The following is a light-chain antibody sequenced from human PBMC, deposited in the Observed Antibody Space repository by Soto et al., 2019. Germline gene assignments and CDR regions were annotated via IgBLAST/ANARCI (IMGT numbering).Light chain of an antibody. CDR2: DAS. CDR1: QSISSW. CDR3: QQYNSYSWT. V-gene: IGKV1-5*01. Sequence: DIQMTQSPSTLSASLVDTVTITCRASQSISSWLAWYRQKPGKAPKLLIYDASSLESGVPSRFSGSGSGTEFTLTISSLQPDDFATYYCQQYNSYSWTFGQGTKVDIK. J-gene: IGKJ1*01.